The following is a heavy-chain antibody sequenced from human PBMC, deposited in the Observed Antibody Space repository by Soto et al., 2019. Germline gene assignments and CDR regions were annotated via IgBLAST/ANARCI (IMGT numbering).Heavy chain of an antibody. V-gene: IGHV3-33*01. CDR3: ARDTSGGNPALPNYYYYGMDV. J-gene: IGHJ6*02. CDR2: IWYDGSNK. Sequence: GGSLRLSCAASGFTFSSYGMHWVRQAPGKGLEWVAVIWYDGSNKYYADSVKGRFTISRDNSKNTLYLQMNSLRAEDTAVYYCARDTSGGNPALPNYYYYGMDVWGQGTTVTVSS. D-gene: IGHD2-15*01. CDR1: GFTFSSYG.